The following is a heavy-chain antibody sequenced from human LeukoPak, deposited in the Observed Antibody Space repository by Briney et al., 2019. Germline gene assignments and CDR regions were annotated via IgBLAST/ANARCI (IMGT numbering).Heavy chain of an antibody. CDR3: ARGVTIFGVVDLFDP. CDR1: GFTFSRYW. CDR2: IKLDGSEK. D-gene: IGHD3-3*01. Sequence: GGSLRLSCAASGFTFSRYWMSWVRQAPGKGLEWVANIKLDGSEKYYVDSVKGRFTISRDNAKNSLYLQMNSLRAEDTAVYYCARGVTIFGVVDLFDPWGQGTLVTVSS. V-gene: IGHV3-7*04. J-gene: IGHJ5*02.